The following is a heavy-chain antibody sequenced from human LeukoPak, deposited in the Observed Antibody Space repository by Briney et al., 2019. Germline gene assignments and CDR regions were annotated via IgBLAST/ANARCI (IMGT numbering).Heavy chain of an antibody. Sequence: GGSLRLSCVASGFTFSYYSMNWVRQAPGRGLEWVSYINSISGEIWYADSVKGRFTISRDGAKNSLYLQMNSLRDEDTAVYYCARDHGYAFDYWGQGTLVTVSS. CDR1: GFTFSYYS. CDR2: INSISGEI. D-gene: IGHD5-12*01. J-gene: IGHJ4*02. V-gene: IGHV3-48*02. CDR3: ARDHGYAFDY.